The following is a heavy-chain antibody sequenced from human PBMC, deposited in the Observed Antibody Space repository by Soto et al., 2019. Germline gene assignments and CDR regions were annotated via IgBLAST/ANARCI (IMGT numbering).Heavy chain of an antibody. Sequence: ASVKVSCKASGYTFKDYFLHWVRQAPGQGLEWMGWINSNTGGTNYAQKFQGRVTMTRDTPNSTAYMELSRLTSDDTAVYHCARESVVTGTHHFDYWGQGTLVTVSS. D-gene: IGHD1-7*01. CDR2: INSNTGGT. J-gene: IGHJ4*02. CDR3: ARESVVTGTHHFDY. V-gene: IGHV1-2*02. CDR1: GYTFKDYF.